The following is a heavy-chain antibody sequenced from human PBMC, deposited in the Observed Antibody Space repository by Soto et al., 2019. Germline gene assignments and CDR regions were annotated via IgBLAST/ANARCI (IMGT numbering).Heavy chain of an antibody. CDR2: ITSNGGTT. Sequence: GGSMRLSCVASGFTFSNYVMYWVRQAPGKGLQYVSVITSNGGTTDYANSVKGRFTMSRDNSKNTLYLEMGALRPEDMAVYYCARGGYCSGGSCSSYPRPLYFDLWGRGTLVTVSS. J-gene: IGHJ2*01. CDR3: ARGGYCSGGSCSSYPRPLYFDL. D-gene: IGHD2-15*01. V-gene: IGHV3-64*01. CDR1: GFTFSNYV.